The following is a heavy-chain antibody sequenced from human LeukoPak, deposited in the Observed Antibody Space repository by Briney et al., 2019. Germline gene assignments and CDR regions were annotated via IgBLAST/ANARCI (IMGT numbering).Heavy chain of an antibody. Sequence: GGSLRLSCAASGFTFSSYGMHWVRQAPGKGLEWVAVIWYDGSNKYYADSVKGRFTISRDNSKNTLYLQMNSLRAEDTAVYYCARDRFDYGDYLSRAFDIWGQGTMVTVSS. J-gene: IGHJ3*02. CDR1: GFTFSSYG. CDR3: ARDRFDYGDYLSRAFDI. D-gene: IGHD4-17*01. V-gene: IGHV3-33*01. CDR2: IWYDGSNK.